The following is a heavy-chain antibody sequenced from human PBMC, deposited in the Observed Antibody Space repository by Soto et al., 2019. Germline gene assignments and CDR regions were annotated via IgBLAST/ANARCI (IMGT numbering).Heavy chain of an antibody. V-gene: IGHV4-30-2*05. J-gene: IGHJ5*02. CDR2: IYHSGST. CDR1: GGSISSGGYS. CDR3: ARGREYRYGLDP. D-gene: IGHD5-18*01. Sequence: PSETLSLTCAVSGGSISSGGYSWSWVRQPPGKGLEWIGYIYHSGSTSYSPSLKSRLAISLDTSKNQFSLSLTSVTAADTAVYYCARGREYRYGLDPCRQGTPVTVSS.